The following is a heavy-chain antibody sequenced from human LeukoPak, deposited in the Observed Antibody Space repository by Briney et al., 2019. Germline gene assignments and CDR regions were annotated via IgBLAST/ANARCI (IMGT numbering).Heavy chain of an antibody. CDR3: ARPAAAGTAWFDP. D-gene: IGHD6-13*01. Sequence: PGRSLRLSCAASGFTFSSYAMHWVRQAPGKGLEWVAVISYDGSNKYYADSVKGRFTISGDNSKNTLYLQMNSLRAEDTAVYYCARPAAAGTAWFDPWGQGTLVTVSS. CDR2: ISYDGSNK. V-gene: IGHV3-30*04. J-gene: IGHJ5*02. CDR1: GFTFSSYA.